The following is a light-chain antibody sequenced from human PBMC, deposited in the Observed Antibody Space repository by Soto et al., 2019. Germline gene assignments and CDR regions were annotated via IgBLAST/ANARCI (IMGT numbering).Light chain of an antibody. Sequence: EIVLTQSRFTLSLSPVEISALSCRASQSVSNNYLAWYQQKPGQAPRLLIYGASNRATGIPDRFSGSGSGTDFTLTISRLEPEDFAVYYCQQYGSSGTFGQGTKVDIK. CDR3: QQYGSSGT. CDR1: QSVSNNY. J-gene: IGKJ1*01. CDR2: GAS. V-gene: IGKV3-20*01.